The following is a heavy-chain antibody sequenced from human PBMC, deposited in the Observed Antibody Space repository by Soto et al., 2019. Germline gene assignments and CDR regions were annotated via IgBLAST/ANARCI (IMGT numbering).Heavy chain of an antibody. CDR3: AYDSSGWLGFAY. D-gene: IGHD6-19*01. V-gene: IGHV2-5*02. J-gene: IGHJ4*02. CDR2: IYWDDDK. Sequence: QITLKESGPTLVKPTQTLTLTCTFSGFSLRTSGVGVGWIRQPPGKALEWLALIYWDDDKRYSPSLKSRLTIPKDTSKNQVVLTMTNMDPVDTATYDCAYDSSGWLGFAYWGQGTLVTVSS. CDR1: GFSLRTSGVG.